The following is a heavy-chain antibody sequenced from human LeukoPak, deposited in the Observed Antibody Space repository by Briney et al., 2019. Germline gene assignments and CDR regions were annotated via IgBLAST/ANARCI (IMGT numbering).Heavy chain of an antibody. CDR3: ARDTRDYDSSGMFDP. D-gene: IGHD3-22*01. Sequence: ASVKVSCKASGYTFTSYGISWVRQAPGQGLEWMGWISAYNGNTNYAQKPQGRVTMTTDTSTSTAYMELRSLRSDDTAVYYCARDTRDYDSSGMFDPWGQGTLVTVSS. CDR1: GYTFTSYG. V-gene: IGHV1-18*01. CDR2: ISAYNGNT. J-gene: IGHJ5*02.